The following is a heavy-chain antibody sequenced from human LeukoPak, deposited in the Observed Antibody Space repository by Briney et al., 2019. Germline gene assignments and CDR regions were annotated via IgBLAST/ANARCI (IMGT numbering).Heavy chain of an antibody. CDR3: AREYYFYRMDG. CDR1: GFTFSNYS. CDR2: ISSRSSYI. J-gene: IGHJ6*04. V-gene: IGHV3-21*01. Sequence: PGGSLRLSCAASGFTFSNYSMNWVRQAPGKGLEWVSSISSRSSYIFYADSVKGRFTISRDNAKNSLYLQRNSLRAEDTAVYYCAREYYFYRMDGWGEGTTVTVSS.